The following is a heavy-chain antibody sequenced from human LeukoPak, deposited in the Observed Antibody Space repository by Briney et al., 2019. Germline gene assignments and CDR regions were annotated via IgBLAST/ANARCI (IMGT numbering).Heavy chain of an antibody. CDR2: INPNSGGT. CDR1: GYNLTDYY. V-gene: IGHV1-2*02. CDR3: ARGVVYYRLDY. J-gene: IGHJ4*02. Sequence: ASVKVSCKASGYNLTDYYMHWVRQAPGQGLEWMGWINPNSGGTNYAQNFQGRVTMTRDTSISTAYMELSRLRSDDTAVYYCARGVVYYRLDYWGQGTLVTASS. D-gene: IGHD3-22*01.